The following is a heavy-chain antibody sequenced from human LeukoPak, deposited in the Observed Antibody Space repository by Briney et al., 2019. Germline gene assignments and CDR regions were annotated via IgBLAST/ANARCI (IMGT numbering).Heavy chain of an antibody. CDR1: GGSFSGYY. Sequence: PWETLSLTCAVYGGSFSGYYWSWIRQPPGKGLEWIGEINHSGSTNYNPSLKSRVTISVDTSKNQFSLKLGSVTAADTAVYYCARVWCMLWPAGCNWFDPWGQGTLVTVSS. CDR3: ARVWCMLWPAGCNWFDP. V-gene: IGHV4-34*01. CDR2: INHSGST. J-gene: IGHJ5*02. D-gene: IGHD2-8*01.